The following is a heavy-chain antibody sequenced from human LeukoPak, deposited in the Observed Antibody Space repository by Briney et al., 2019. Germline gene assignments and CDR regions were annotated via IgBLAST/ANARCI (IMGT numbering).Heavy chain of an antibody. CDR3: TRDLSATARTYDY. V-gene: IGHV3-21*01. Sequence: GGSLRLSCAASGFILSDYNMNWVRQAPGKGLEWVSFIDISGTYITYADSVKGRFTVSRDNAKNSLYLQMNSLRAEDTAVYYCTRDLSATARTYDYWGQGTLVTVSS. CDR2: IDISGTYI. CDR1: GFILSDYN. J-gene: IGHJ4*02. D-gene: IGHD1-26*01.